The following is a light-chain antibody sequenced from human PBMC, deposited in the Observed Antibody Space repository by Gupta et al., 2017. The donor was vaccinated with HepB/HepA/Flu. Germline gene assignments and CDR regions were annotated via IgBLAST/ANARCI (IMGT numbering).Light chain of an antibody. CDR1: QSLSSNY. CDR3: HQDAGSPRT. CDR2: GAS. Sequence: IMLTQSPGTQSLSPGERATLSCRASQSLSSNYLAWYQQKPGQAPRLLIYGASSRATGIPDRFSGSGSGTDFTLTISRLEPEDFAVYYCHQDAGSPRTFGQGTKVEIK. J-gene: IGKJ1*01. V-gene: IGKV3-20*01.